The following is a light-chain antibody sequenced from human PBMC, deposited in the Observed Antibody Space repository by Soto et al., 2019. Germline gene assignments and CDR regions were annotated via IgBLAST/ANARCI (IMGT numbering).Light chain of an antibody. V-gene: IGKV1-17*01. CDR2: AAS. CDR3: LLHNSYRLS. CDR1: QGIRND. J-gene: IGKJ4*01. Sequence: DIQMTQSPSSLSASVGDRVTITCRASQGIRNDLGWYQQKPGKAPKCLIHAASSLQSGVPSMFSGSVAGVVVALTLSSLRPEDVARYYWLLHNSYRLSCGGGTKGEMK.